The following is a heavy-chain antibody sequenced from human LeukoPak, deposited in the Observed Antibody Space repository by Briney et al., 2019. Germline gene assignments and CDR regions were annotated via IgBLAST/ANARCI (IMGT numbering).Heavy chain of an antibody. V-gene: IGHV3-15*01. J-gene: IGHJ4*02. CDR1: GLTLSNAW. Sequence: GGSLRLSCAASGLTLSNAWMTWVRQAPGKGLEWVARIKSKTDGGIKDYAATVKGTFTISRDDSENTVYLQMNSLKIEDTAVYYCATGRSGYFDSWGQGTLVFVSS. CDR2: IKSKTDGGIK. CDR3: ATGRSGYFDS.